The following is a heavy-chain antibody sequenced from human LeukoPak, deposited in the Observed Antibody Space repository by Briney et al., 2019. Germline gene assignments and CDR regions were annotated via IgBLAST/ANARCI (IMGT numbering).Heavy chain of an antibody. D-gene: IGHD2-21*01. V-gene: IGHV3-7*04. CDR1: GFTFSNAW. J-gene: IGHJ4*02. CDR3: ARGYTCGY. CDR2: IKEDGSEK. Sequence: GGSLRLSCAASGFTFSNAWMSWVRQAAGKGLEWVANIKEDGSEKNYADSVKGRFTISRDNAKNSLYLQMKSLRAEDTAVYYCARGYTCGYWGQGTLVIVSS.